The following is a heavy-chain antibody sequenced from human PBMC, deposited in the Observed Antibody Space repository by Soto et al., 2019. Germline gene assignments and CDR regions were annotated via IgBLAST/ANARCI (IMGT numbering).Heavy chain of an antibody. V-gene: IGHV4-34*01. CDR1: GGSFSGYY. Sequence: QVQLQQWGAGLLKPSETLSLTCAVYGGSFSGYYWSWIRQPPGKGLEGDGGINHSGSTNYNPSLKSRVTISVDTSKNQFSLKLSSVTAADTAVYYCARGYCSSTSCYVSGRRYDYWGQGTLVTVSS. J-gene: IGHJ4*02. CDR2: INHSGST. D-gene: IGHD2-2*01. CDR3: ARGYCSSTSCYVSGRRYDY.